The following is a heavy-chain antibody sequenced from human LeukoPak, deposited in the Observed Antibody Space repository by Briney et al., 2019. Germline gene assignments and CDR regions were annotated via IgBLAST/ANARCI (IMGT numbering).Heavy chain of an antibody. Sequence: PSETLSLTCAVYGGSFSGYYWSWIRQPPGKGLEWIGEINHSGSTNYNPSLKSRVTISVDTSMNQFSLKLSSVTAADTAVYYCARRASCSSTSCYTYNWFDPWGQGTLVTVSS. V-gene: IGHV4-34*01. D-gene: IGHD2-2*02. J-gene: IGHJ5*02. CDR2: INHSGST. CDR1: GGSFSGYY. CDR3: ARRASCSSTSCYTYNWFDP.